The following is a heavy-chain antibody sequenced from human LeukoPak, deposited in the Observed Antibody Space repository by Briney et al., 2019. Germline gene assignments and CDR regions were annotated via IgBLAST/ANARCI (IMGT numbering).Heavy chain of an antibody. Sequence: PGGSLRLSCAASGFTFSSYAMHWVRQAPGKGLEWVAVISYDGSNKYYADSVKGRFTISRDNSKNTLCLQMNSLRAEDTAVYYCARDPFWELLGYYFDYWGQGTLVTVSS. J-gene: IGHJ4*02. CDR3: ARDPFWELLGYYFDY. V-gene: IGHV3-30-3*01. D-gene: IGHD1-26*01. CDR1: GFTFSSYA. CDR2: ISYDGSNK.